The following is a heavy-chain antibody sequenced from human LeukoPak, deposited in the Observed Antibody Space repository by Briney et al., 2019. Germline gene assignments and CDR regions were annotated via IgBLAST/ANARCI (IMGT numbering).Heavy chain of an antibody. J-gene: IGHJ4*02. CDR3: AGRKDSDY. CDR1: GLTFSSYS. V-gene: IGHV3-48*02. Sequence: GGSLRLSCAASGLTFSSYSMNWVRQAPGKGLEWVSYICVSSSTIYCADSVKGRFTISRDNAKNSLYLQMNSLRDEDTAVYYCAGRKDSDYWGQGTLVAVSS. D-gene: IGHD1-14*01. CDR2: ICVSSSTI.